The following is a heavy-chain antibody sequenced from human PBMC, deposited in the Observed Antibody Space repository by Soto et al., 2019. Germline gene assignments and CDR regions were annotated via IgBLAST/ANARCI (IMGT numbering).Heavy chain of an antibody. D-gene: IGHD6-13*01. CDR1: GFTFSSDW. J-gene: IGHJ6*02. CDR3: ARGVAGAGGSYGMDV. Sequence: EVQLVESRGGLVQPGGSLRLSCVASGFTFSSDWMHWVRQAPGKGLVWVSRINSDGSSRSSGDSVKGRFTISRDNAKNTLYLQMNSLRAEDTAVYYCARGVAGAGGSYGMDVWGQGTTVTVSS. CDR2: INSDGSSR. V-gene: IGHV3-74*01.